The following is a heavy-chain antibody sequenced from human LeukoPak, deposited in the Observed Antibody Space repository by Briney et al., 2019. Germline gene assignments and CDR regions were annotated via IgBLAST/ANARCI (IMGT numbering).Heavy chain of an antibody. J-gene: IGHJ6*02. V-gene: IGHV1-69*13. CDR3: ARDRSGGTSGYYGMDV. D-gene: IGHD2-15*01. CDR2: IIPIFGTA. Sequence: SVKVSCKASGGTFISYAISWVRQAPGQGLEWMGGIIPIFGTANYAQKFQGRVTITADESTSTAYMELSSLRSEDTAVYYCARDRSGGTSGYYGMDVWGQGTTVTVSS. CDR1: GGTFISYA.